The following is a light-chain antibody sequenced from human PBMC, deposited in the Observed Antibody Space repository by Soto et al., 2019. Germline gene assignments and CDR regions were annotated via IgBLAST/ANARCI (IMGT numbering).Light chain of an antibody. V-gene: IGLV2-14*03. J-gene: IGLJ3*02. CDR1: SSDIGGYNH. CDR3: SAYTARTTLSWV. Sequence: QSVLTQPTSVSGSPGQSITISCTGVSSDIGGYNHVSWYQQHPGKVPRLIIYDVDNRPLGVSNRFSGSQSGNMASLTISGLQAEDEADYYCSAYTARTTLSWVFGGGTKLTVL. CDR2: DVD.